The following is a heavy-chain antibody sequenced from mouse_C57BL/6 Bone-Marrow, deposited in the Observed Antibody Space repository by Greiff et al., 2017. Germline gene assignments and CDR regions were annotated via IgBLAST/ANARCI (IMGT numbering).Heavy chain of an antibody. CDR3: ARSAYYGSSYGCAY. J-gene: IGHJ3*01. CDR2: IHPNSGST. V-gene: IGHV1-64*01. CDR1: GYTFTSYW. Sequence: QVQLQQPGAELVKPGASVKLSCKASGYTFTSYWMHWVKQRPGQGLEWIGMIHPNSGSTNYNEKFKSKATLTVDKSSSTAYMQLSSLTSGDSAVYYCARSAYYGSSYGCAYWGQGTRVTVTA. D-gene: IGHD1-1*01.